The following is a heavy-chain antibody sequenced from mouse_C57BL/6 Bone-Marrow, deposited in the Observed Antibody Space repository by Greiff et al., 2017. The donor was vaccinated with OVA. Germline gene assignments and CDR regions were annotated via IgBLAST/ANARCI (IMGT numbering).Heavy chain of an antibody. CDR3: VSLYPRAAMDY. CDR2: IRSKSNNYAT. V-gene: IGHV10-1*01. Sequence: EVKLMESGGGLVQPKGSLKLSCAASGFSFNTYAMNWVRQAPGKGLEWVARIRSKSNNYATYYADSVKDRFTISRDDSESMLYLQMNNLKTEDTAMYYCVSLYPRAAMDYWGQGTSVTVSS. CDR1: GFSFNTYA. D-gene: IGHD2-1*01. J-gene: IGHJ4*01.